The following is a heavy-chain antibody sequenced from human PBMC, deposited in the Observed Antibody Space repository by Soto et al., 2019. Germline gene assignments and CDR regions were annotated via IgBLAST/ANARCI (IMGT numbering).Heavy chain of an antibody. D-gene: IGHD4-17*01. Sequence: GGSLRLSCTASGLTFSNYAMSWVRQAPGKGLEWVSIIGGSDSDTYYADSVKGRFTVSRDNSKNTQYVQMNSLRDEDTAVYYCAETSSYGNYYFDYWGPGTLVTVSS. CDR2: IGGSDSDT. J-gene: IGHJ4*02. CDR1: GLTFSNYA. V-gene: IGHV3-23*01. CDR3: AETSSYGNYYFDY.